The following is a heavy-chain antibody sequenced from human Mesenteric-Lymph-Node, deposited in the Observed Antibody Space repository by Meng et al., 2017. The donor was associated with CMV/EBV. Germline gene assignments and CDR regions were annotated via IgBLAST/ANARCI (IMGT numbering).Heavy chain of an antibody. J-gene: IGHJ5*02. D-gene: IGHD2-2*02. CDR2: IKQDGGET. CDR1: GFTFSTYW. V-gene: IGHV3-7*01. CDR3: ARYRGHYCSSTSCYRGENWFDP. Sequence: GGSLRLSCTASGFTFSTYWMSWVRQAPGKGLEWVANIKQDGGETYYVDSVKGRFTISRENAKNSLYLQMNSMRAEDTAVYYCARYRGHYCSSTSCYRGENWFDPWGQGTLVTVSS.